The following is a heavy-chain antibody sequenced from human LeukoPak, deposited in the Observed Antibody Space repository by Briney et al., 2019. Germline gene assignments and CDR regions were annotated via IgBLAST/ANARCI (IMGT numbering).Heavy chain of an antibody. Sequence: ASVKVSCKASGYTFTGYYMHWVRQAPGQGHEWMGWINPNSGGTNYAQKFQGRVTMTRDTSISTAYMELSRLRSDDTAVYYCARDRGTTLRGYFDYWGQGTLVTVSS. CDR3: ARDRGTTLRGYFDY. CDR2: INPNSGGT. J-gene: IGHJ4*02. V-gene: IGHV1-2*02. CDR1: GYTFTGYY. D-gene: IGHD1-14*01.